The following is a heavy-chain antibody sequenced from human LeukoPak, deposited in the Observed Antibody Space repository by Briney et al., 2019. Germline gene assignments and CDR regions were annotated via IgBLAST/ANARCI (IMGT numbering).Heavy chain of an antibody. CDR2: ISYDGSNK. J-gene: IGHJ4*02. V-gene: IGHV3-30-3*01. D-gene: IGHD6-13*01. Sequence: GGSLRLSCAASGFTFSSYAMHWVRQAPGKGLEWVAVISYDGSNKYYADSVKGRFTISRDNSKNTLYLQMNSLRAEDTAVYYCARDSGGGSNFDYWGQGTLVTVSS. CDR1: GFTFSSYA. CDR3: ARDSGGGSNFDY.